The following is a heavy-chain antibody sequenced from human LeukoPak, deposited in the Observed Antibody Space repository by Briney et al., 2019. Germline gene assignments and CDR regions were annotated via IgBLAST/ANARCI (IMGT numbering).Heavy chain of an antibody. J-gene: IGHJ4*02. V-gene: IGHV4-59*08. D-gene: IGHD6-19*01. CDR3: ARNVGWYSHDS. CDR2: IYGSGST. Sequence: SETLSLTCTVSGDSLSSHYWSWLRQPPGKGLEWIGYIYGSGSTHYDPSLRSRVTISEDTSKNQFSLKLTSVTAADTAVYCCARNVGWYSHDSWGQGTLVTVSS. CDR1: GDSLSSHY.